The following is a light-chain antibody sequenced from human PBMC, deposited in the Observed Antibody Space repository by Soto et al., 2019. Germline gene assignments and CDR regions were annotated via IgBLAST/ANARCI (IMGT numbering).Light chain of an antibody. CDR1: SSNIGNNY. Sequence: QSVLTQPPSVSAAPGRKVTISCSGSSSNIGNNYVSWYQQHPGKAPRLLIHGVRNRPPNISSRFSASKSGLTASLTISGLRAEDEADYYCSSFTTSRFYVFGPGTKLTVL. V-gene: IGLV1-51*01. J-gene: IGLJ1*01. CDR3: SSFTTSRFYV. CDR2: GVR.